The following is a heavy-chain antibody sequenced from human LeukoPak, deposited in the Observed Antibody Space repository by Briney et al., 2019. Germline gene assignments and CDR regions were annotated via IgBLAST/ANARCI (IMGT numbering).Heavy chain of an antibody. J-gene: IGHJ6*02. CDR3: ARSADSGTYYYYGMDV. Sequence: SETLSLTCTVSGGSISSGGYYWSWIRQHPGKGLEWIGYIYYSGSTYYNPSLKSRVTISVDTSKNQFSLKLSSVTAADTAVYYCARSADSGTYYYYGMDVWGQGTTVTVSS. CDR2: IYYSGST. D-gene: IGHD6-13*01. CDR1: GGSISSGGYY. V-gene: IGHV4-31*03.